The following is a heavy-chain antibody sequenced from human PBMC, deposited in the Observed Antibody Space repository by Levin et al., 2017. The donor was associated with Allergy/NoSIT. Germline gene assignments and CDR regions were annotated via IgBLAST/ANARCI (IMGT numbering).Heavy chain of an antibody. J-gene: IGHJ4*02. CDR2: IYNTGTT. Sequence: SETLSLKCNVSGYSISTGFFWGWIRQSPGRRLEWLGHIYNTGTTYYNPSLQSRVTISVDTSKNQFSLNLNSVTAADTAVYYCGRITRSGHYIGFWGQGIRVTVSS. D-gene: IGHD2-15*01. CDR3: GRITRSGHYIGF. V-gene: IGHV4-38-2*02. CDR1: GYSISTGFF.